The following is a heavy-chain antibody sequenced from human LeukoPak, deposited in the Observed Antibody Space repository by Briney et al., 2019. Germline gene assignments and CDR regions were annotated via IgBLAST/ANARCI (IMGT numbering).Heavy chain of an antibody. Sequence: SETLSLTCTVSGGSISSYYWSWIRQPPGKGLEWIGYIYYSGSTNYNPSLKSRVTISVDTSKNQFSLKLSSVTAADTAVYYCARADSSGYYYDYYGMDVWGQGATVTVSS. D-gene: IGHD3-22*01. J-gene: IGHJ6*02. CDR2: IYYSGST. CDR1: GGSISSYY. V-gene: IGHV4-59*08. CDR3: ARADSSGYYYDYYGMDV.